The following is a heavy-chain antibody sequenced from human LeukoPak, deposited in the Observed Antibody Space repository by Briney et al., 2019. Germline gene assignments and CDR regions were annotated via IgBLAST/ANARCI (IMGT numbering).Heavy chain of an antibody. V-gene: IGHV4-39*07. CDR2: IYYSGDT. CDR1: GDSISSSNYY. Sequence: SETLSLTCTVSGDSISSSNYYWVWIRQPPGKGLEWIASIYYSGDTYYNPSLKSQVTISVDTSKSQFSLKLSSVTAADTAVYYCATYFYGEYGSYYFDYWGQGTLVTVSS. D-gene: IGHD4-17*01. J-gene: IGHJ4*02. CDR3: ATYFYGEYGSYYFDY.